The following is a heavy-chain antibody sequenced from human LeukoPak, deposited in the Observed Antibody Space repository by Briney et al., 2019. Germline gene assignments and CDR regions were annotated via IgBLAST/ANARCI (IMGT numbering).Heavy chain of an antibody. CDR3: AKDILLRPYIAEVDGSEY. CDR1: GYTFTSYD. J-gene: IGHJ4*02. D-gene: IGHD6-13*01. V-gene: IGHV1-8*01. Sequence: ASVKVSCKASGYTFTSYDFNWVRQATGQRPEWMGWMSPNSGDTGYAQKFQDRVTMTRNTSISTAYMELSSLRSDDTAVYYCAKDILLRPYIAEVDGSEYWGQGTLVTVSS. CDR2: MSPNSGDT.